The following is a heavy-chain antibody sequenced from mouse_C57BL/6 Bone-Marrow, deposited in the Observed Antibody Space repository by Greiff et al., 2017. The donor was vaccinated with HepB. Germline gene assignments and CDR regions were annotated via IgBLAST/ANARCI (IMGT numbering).Heavy chain of an antibody. J-gene: IGHJ4*01. D-gene: IGHD1-1*01. V-gene: IGHV1-69*01. CDR1: GYTFTSYW. CDR3: ASYYYGSIYYYAMDY. Sequence: QVQLKQPGAELVMPGASVKLSCKASGYTFTSYWMHWVKQRPGQGLEWIGEIDPSDSYTNYNQKFKGKSTLTVDKSSSTAYMQLSSLTSEDSAVYYCASYYYGSIYYYAMDYWGQGTSVTVSS. CDR2: IDPSDSYT.